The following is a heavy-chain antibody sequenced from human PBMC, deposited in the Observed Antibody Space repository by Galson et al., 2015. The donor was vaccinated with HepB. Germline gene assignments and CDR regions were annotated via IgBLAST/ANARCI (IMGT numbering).Heavy chain of an antibody. V-gene: IGHV4-59*01. Sequence: TLSLTCTVSGGSISSYYWSWIRQAPEKGLEWIGDIYASGTPNYRSPVRSRLTGSTNYNPSLKSRVFISADTSGNQFSLRLSSVTAADTAVYYCARALRVVGGSKPSYYYYYIDVWGKGTTVTVS. J-gene: IGHJ6*03. CDR2: IYASGTPNYRSPVRSRLTGST. D-gene: IGHD2-15*01. CDR3: ARALRVVGGSKPSYYYYYIDV. CDR1: GGSISSYY.